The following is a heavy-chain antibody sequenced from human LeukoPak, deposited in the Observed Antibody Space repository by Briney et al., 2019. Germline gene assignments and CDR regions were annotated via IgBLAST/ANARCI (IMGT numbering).Heavy chain of an antibody. CDR2: IYPGDSDT. CDR1: GYRFTSYW. V-gene: IGHV5-51*01. D-gene: IGHD3-22*01. J-gene: IGHJ3*01. Sequence: GESLKISCKGSGYRFTSYWIGWVRQMPGKGLEWIGIIYPGDSDTRHSPSFRGQVTISADKSISTAYLQWSSLKASDTAMYHCARQPIGGYYDSSGYPSDAFDVWGQGTMVTVSS. CDR3: ARQPIGGYYDSSGYPSDAFDV.